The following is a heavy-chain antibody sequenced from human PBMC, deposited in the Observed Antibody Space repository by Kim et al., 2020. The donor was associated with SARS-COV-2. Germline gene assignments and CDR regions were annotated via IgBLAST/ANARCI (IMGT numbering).Heavy chain of an antibody. J-gene: IGHJ3*02. V-gene: IGHV4-38-2*02. D-gene: IGHD6-13*01. CDR2: IYHSGST. Sequence: SETLSLTCTVSGYSISSGYYWGWIRQPPGKGLEWIGSIYHSGSTYYNPSLKSRVTISVDTSKNQFSLKLSSVTAADTAVYYCARDRSWQQLDHAFDIWG. CDR1: GYSISSGYY. CDR3: ARDRSWQQLDHAFDI.